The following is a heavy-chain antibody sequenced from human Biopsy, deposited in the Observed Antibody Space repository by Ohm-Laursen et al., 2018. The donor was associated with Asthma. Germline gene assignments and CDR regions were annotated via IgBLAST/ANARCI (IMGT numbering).Heavy chain of an antibody. J-gene: IGHJ6*02. Sequence: PSETLSLTCCLSSGSGGYMRRGNYYWGWIRQPPGKGLERIGSIYYSGTTYYNPSLESRVTVSADTSKNQFSLKLTSLTAADTAVYYCVRGSSSWHHGPFHYYYGLDVWGQGTTATVSS. CDR2: IYYSGTT. CDR1: GGYMRRGNYY. V-gene: IGHV4-39*01. D-gene: IGHD6-13*01. CDR3: VRGSSSWHHGPFHYYYGLDV.